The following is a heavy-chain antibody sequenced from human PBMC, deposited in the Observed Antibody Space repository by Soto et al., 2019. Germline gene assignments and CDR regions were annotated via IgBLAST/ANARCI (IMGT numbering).Heavy chain of an antibody. Sequence: SETLSLTCTVSGGSISSYYWSWIRQPPGKGLEWSGYIYYSGSTNYNPSLKSRVTISVDTSKNQFSLKLSSVTAADTAVYYCARVYYYGMDVWGQGTTVTVSS. CDR3: ARVYYYGMDV. J-gene: IGHJ6*02. V-gene: IGHV4-59*01. CDR2: IYYSGST. CDR1: GGSISSYY.